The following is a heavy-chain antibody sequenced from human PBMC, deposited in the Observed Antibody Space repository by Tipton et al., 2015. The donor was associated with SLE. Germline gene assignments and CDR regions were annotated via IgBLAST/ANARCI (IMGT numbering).Heavy chain of an antibody. J-gene: IGHJ2*01. V-gene: IGHV3-7*01. CDR3: AKGVKPDSRSPFDL. CDR2: IKQDGSEK. CDR1: GFTFSSYW. D-gene: IGHD3-3*01. Sequence: SLRLSCAASGFTFSSYWMSWVRQAPGKGLEWVANIKQDGSEKYYVDSVKGRFTISRDNSKNTLYLQMNSLRAEDTAVYYCAKGVKPDSRSPFDLWGRGTLVTVSS.